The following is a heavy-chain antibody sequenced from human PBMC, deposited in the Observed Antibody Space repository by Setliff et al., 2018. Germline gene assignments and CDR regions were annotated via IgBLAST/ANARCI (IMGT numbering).Heavy chain of an antibody. Sequence: PGESLKISCKGSGYRFSSHWIGWVRQMPGKGLEWMGIIYPGDSDTRYSPSFQGQVTISADKSISTAYLQWSSLKASDTAMYYCASSSGSSSNDAFDSWGQGTTVTVSS. CDR3: ASSSGSSSNDAFDS. V-gene: IGHV5-51*01. CDR1: GYRFSSHW. CDR2: IYPGDSDT. D-gene: IGHD1-26*01. J-gene: IGHJ3*02.